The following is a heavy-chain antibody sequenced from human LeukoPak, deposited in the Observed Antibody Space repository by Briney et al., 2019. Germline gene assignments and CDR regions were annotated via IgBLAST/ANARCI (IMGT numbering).Heavy chain of an antibody. Sequence: ASVKVSCKASGYTFTGYYMHWVRQPPGQGLEWMGCINPNSGGTNYAQKFQGRVTITRDTSISTAYMELSRLRSDDTAVYYCARASAGIVVVVAAFDYWGQGTLVTVSS. V-gene: IGHV1-2*02. CDR2: INPNSGGT. J-gene: IGHJ4*02. D-gene: IGHD2-15*01. CDR1: GYTFTGYY. CDR3: ARASAGIVVVVAAFDY.